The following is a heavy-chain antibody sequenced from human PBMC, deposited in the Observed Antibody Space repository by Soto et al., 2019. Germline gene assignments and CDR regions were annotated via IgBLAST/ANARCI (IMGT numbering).Heavy chain of an antibody. D-gene: IGHD6-19*01. V-gene: IGHV4-59*01. Sequence: QVQLRESGPGLLKPSETLSLTCTVSGGSISSSYWSWIRQPPGKGLEWIAYVYYSGTTNYNPSLESRVTISIDTSTNQFSLRLTSVTAADTAVYYCARSVVHQWLVHDAFDIWGQGTLVTVSS. CDR2: VYYSGTT. CDR3: ARSVVHQWLVHDAFDI. J-gene: IGHJ3*02. CDR1: GGSISSSY.